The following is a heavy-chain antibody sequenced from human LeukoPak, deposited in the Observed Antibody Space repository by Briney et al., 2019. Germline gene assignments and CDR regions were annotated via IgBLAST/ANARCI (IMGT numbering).Heavy chain of an antibody. V-gene: IGHV4-39*01. CDR3: ASAHSSGWYGDAFDI. J-gene: IGHJ3*02. Sequence: SETLSLTCTVSGGSISSSSYYWGWIRQPPGKGLEWIGSIYCSGSTYYNPSLKSRVTISVDTSKNQFSLKLSSVTAADTAVYYCASAHSSGWYGDAFDIWGQGTMVTVSS. CDR2: IYCSGST. D-gene: IGHD6-19*01. CDR1: GGSISSSSYY.